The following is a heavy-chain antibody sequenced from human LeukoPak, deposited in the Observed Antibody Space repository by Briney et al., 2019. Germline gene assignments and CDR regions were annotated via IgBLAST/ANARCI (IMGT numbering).Heavy chain of an antibody. V-gene: IGHV4-61*02. CDR2: SYTSGST. J-gene: IGHJ6*02. Sequence: SQTLCLACTVSGGSISSGSYYWSWIRQPAGKGLEWIGRSYTSGSTNYNPSLKSRVTISVDTSKNQFSLKLSSVTAADTAVYYCARGSLYCTNGVCPYYYYGMDVWGQGTTVTVSS. D-gene: IGHD2-8*01. CDR1: GGSISSGSYY. CDR3: ARGSLYCTNGVCPYYYYGMDV.